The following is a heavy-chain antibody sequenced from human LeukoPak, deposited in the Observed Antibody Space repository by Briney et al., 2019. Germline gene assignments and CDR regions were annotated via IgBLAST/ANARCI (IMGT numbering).Heavy chain of an antibody. Sequence: ASVMVSCKASGYTFTGYYMHWVRQAPGQGLEWMGRINPNSGGSNYAQKFQGRVTMTRDTSISTAYMELSRLRSDDTAVYYCARGGCSSTSCFDFDYWGQGTLVTVSS. J-gene: IGHJ4*02. CDR1: GYTFTGYY. D-gene: IGHD2-2*01. V-gene: IGHV1-2*06. CDR3: ARGGCSSTSCFDFDY. CDR2: INPNSGGS.